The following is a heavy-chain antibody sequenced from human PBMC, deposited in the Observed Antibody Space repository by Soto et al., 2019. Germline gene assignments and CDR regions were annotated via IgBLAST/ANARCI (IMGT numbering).Heavy chain of an antibody. CDR3: ARNVPVTALGY. J-gene: IGHJ4*02. Sequence: EVRLVESGGGLAQPGGPLSLSCSATGVTVGNNYMGWVRQPPGKGLEWASVIFSGGDTRYAYSVKGRFTMSRDSTKNTVYLQMDSLRAEDTAVYFCARNVPVTALGYWGQGSLVTVSS. CDR2: IFSGGDT. D-gene: IGHD4-17*01. V-gene: IGHV3-66*01. CDR1: GVTVGNNY.